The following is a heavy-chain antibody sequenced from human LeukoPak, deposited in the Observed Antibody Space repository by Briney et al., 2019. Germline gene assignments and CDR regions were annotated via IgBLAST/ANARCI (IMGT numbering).Heavy chain of an antibody. Sequence: NPSETLSLTCTVSGGSISSGSYYWSWIRQPAGKGLEWIGRIYTSGSTNYNPSLKSRVTISVDTSKNQFSLKLSSATAADTAVYYCARDSRHYYYYMDVWGKGTTVTVSS. CDR2: IYTSGST. J-gene: IGHJ6*03. CDR3: ARDSRHYYYYMDV. V-gene: IGHV4-61*02. D-gene: IGHD2-2*01. CDR1: GGSISSGSYY.